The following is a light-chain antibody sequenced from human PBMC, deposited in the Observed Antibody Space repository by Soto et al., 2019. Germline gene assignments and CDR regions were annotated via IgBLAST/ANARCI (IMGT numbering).Light chain of an antibody. Sequence: QSALTQPASVSGSPGQSITISCTGTSSDVGAYDHVSWFQHHPGKAPKLMIYDVSNRPSGVSNRFSGSESGNTASLTISGLQAEDEADYYCLSYTTSTTYVFGTGTKVTVL. CDR2: DVS. V-gene: IGLV2-14*03. CDR1: SSDVGAYDH. CDR3: LSYTTSTTYV. J-gene: IGLJ1*01.